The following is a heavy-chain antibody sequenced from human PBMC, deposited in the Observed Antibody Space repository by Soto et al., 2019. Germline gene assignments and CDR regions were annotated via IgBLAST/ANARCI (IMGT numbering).Heavy chain of an antibody. CDR2: FDPEDGET. J-gene: IGHJ6*02. CDR1: GYTLTELS. Sequence: ASVKVSCKVSGYTLTELSMHWVRQAPGKGLEWMGGFDPEDGETIYAQKFQGRVTITADESTSTAYMELSSLRSEDTAVYYCASPVLRFLEWFPMDVWGQGTTVTVSS. V-gene: IGHV1-24*01. D-gene: IGHD3-3*01. CDR3: ASPVLRFLEWFPMDV.